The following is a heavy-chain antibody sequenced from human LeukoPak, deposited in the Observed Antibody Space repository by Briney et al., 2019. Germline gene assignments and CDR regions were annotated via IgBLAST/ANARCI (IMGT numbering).Heavy chain of an antibody. CDR2: INPNSGGT. J-gene: IGHJ4*02. Sequence: ASVKVSCKASGYTFTGYYMHWVRQAPGQGLEWMGRINPNSGGTNYAQKFQGRVTTTRDTSISTAYMELSRLRSDDTAVYYCASWDDRYCSGGSCPFFDYWGQGTLVTVSS. V-gene: IGHV1-2*06. CDR1: GYTFTGYY. D-gene: IGHD2-15*01. CDR3: ASWDDRYCSGGSCPFFDY.